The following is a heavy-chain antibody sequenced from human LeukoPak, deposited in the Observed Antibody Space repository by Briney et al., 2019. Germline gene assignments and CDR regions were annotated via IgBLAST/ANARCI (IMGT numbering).Heavy chain of an antibody. J-gene: IGHJ5*02. CDR3: ARGYSSSWGGWFDP. V-gene: IGHV1-69*13. Sequence: ASLKVSCKASGGTFSSYAISWVRQAPGQGLEWMGGIIPIFGTANYAQKFQGRVTITADESTSTAYMELSSLRSEDTAVFYCARGYSSSWGGWFDPWGQGTLVTVSS. D-gene: IGHD6-13*01. CDR1: GGTFSSYA. CDR2: IIPIFGTA.